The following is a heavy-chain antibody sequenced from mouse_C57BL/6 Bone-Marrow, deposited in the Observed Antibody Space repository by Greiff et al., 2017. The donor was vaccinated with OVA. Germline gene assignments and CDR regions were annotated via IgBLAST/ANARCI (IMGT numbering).Heavy chain of an antibody. CDR3: ARLLRGG. J-gene: IGHJ2*01. D-gene: IGHD1-1*01. CDR1: GFTFSSYG. Sequence: EVKVVESGGDLVKPGGSLKLSCAASGFTFSSYGMSWVRQTPDKRLEWVATISSGGSYTYYPDSVKGRFTTSRDNAKNTLYLQMSSLKSEDTAMYYCARLLRGGWGQGTTLTVSS. V-gene: IGHV5-6*01. CDR2: ISSGGSYT.